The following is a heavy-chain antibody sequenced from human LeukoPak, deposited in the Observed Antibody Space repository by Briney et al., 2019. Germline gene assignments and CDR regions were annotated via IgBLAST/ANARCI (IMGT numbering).Heavy chain of an antibody. Sequence: SETLSLTCTVSGGSISSYYWSWIRQPPGKGLEFIGYIYYSRSTNYNPSLKSRVTISIDTSKNQFSLKLSSVTAADTAVYYCGRGGIAAAASGIDYWGQGTLVAVSS. CDR2: IYYSRST. CDR1: GGSISSYY. J-gene: IGHJ4*02. CDR3: GRGGIAAAASGIDY. V-gene: IGHV4-59*01. D-gene: IGHD6-13*01.